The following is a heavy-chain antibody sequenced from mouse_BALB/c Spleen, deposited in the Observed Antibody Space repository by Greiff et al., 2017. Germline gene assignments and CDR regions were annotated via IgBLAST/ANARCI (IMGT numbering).Heavy chain of an antibody. V-gene: IGHV1-7*01. CDR1: GYTFTSYW. J-gene: IGHJ4*01. CDR2: INPSTGYT. CDR3: ARDRYEVRYAMDY. D-gene: IGHD2-14*01. Sequence: QVPLQQSGAELAKPGASVKMSCKASGYTFTSYWMPWVKQRPGQGLEWIGYINPSTGYTEYNQKFKDKATLTADKSSSTAYMQLSSLTSEDSAVYYCARDRYEVRYAMDYWGQGTSVTVSS.